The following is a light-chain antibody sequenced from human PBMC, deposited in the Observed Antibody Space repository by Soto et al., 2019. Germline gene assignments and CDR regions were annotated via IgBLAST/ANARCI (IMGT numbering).Light chain of an antibody. CDR1: QSISYW. CDR3: HQYNSYSPT. V-gene: IGKV1-5*01. Sequence: DIQMTQSPSTLSASVGDRVTITCRASQSISYWLAWYQQKPGKAPKLLIYDASGLESGVPSRLSGSGSGTEFTLTISSLQPDDFATYYCHQYNSYSPTFGQGTKVDIK. CDR2: DAS. J-gene: IGKJ1*01.